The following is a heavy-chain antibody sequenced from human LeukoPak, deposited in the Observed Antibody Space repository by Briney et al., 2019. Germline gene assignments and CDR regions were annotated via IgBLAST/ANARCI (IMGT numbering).Heavy chain of an antibody. CDR3: EIDARYAGYKYFDY. V-gene: IGHV4-59*01. CDR1: GGSISSYY. J-gene: IGHJ4*02. CDR2: IYYSGST. D-gene: IGHD4-17*01. Sequence: SETLSLTCTVSGGSISSYYWSWIRQPPGKGLEWVGYIYYSGSTNYNPSLKSRVTISVDTSKNQFSLKLSSVTDADTDVYDREIDARYAGYKYFDYWGQGTLVTVSS.